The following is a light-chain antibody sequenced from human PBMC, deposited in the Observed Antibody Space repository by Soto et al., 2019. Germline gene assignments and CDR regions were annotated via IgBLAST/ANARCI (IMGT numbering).Light chain of an antibody. CDR2: GAS. V-gene: IGKV3-15*01. Sequence: EIVMTQSPATLSVSPGERATLSCRASQSVSSNLAWYQQKPGQAPRLLIYGASTRATGIPARFSGSGSGPEFTLTISSLQSEDFAVYYCQQYNNWPPRWTFGQGTKVEIK. J-gene: IGKJ1*01. CDR3: QQYNNWPPRWT. CDR1: QSVSSN.